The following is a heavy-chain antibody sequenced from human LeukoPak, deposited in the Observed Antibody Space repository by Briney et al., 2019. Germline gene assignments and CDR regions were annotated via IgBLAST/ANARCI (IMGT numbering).Heavy chain of an antibody. D-gene: IGHD3-22*01. J-gene: IGHJ4*02. V-gene: IGHV3-30*02. CDR1: GFTFSSYG. CDR2: IRYDGSNK. Sequence: TGGSLRLSCAASGFTFSSYGMHWVRQAPGKGLEWVAFIRYDGSNKYYADSVKGRFTISRDNSKNTLYLQTNSLRAEDTAVYYCAKDDSSGYYYFDYWGQGNLVTVSS. CDR3: AKDDSSGYYYFDY.